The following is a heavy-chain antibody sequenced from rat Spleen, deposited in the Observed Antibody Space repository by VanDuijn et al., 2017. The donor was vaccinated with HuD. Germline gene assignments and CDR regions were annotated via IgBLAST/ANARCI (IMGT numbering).Heavy chain of an antibody. D-gene: IGHD4-3*01. CDR3: TTEFGVRVMDA. CDR1: GFTFSDYY. J-gene: IGHJ4*01. Sequence: EVQLVESGGGLVQPGRSLKLSCAASGFTFSDYYMAWVRQAPTQGLEWVTSISYDGGSTFYRYSVKGRFTISRDDATSSLYLQMDSLRSEDTATYYCTTEFGVRVMDAWGQGASVTVSS. V-gene: IGHV5-20*01. CDR2: ISYDGGST.